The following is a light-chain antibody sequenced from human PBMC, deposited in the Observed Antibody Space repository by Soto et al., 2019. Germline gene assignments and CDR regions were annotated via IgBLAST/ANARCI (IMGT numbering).Light chain of an antibody. CDR1: ENIDSW. CDR2: KAS. V-gene: IGKV1-5*03. CDR3: QQYHSYSGT. J-gene: IGKJ1*01. Sequence: DLQMTQSPSTLSASVGDRVTITCRASENIDSWLAWYQQKPGKAPNLLIYKASNLQGGVPSRFSGSGSGTEFTLTINSLQPDDFATYYCQQYHSYSGTFGQGTKVEIK.